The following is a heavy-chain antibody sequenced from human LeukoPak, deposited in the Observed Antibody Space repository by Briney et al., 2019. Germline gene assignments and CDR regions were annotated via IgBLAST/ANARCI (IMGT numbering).Heavy chain of an antibody. D-gene: IGHD4-11*01. J-gene: IGHJ4*02. CDR3: LRGGDYSNL. CDR2: MFYSGSI. CDR1: GGSISSSSYY. Sequence: SETLSLTCTVSGGSISSSSYYWGWIRQPPGKGLEWIGSMFYSGSIYYNPSLKSRVTISADMSKSQFYLKLNSVTAADTAMYYCLRGGDYSNLWGQGTLVTVS. V-gene: IGHV4-39*07.